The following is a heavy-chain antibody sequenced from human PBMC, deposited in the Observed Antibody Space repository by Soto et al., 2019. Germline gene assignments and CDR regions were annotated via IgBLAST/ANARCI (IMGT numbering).Heavy chain of an antibody. Sequence: QVQLQQWGAGLSQPSETLSLTCAVYGGTFSGYYWSWIRQPPGKGLEWIGEINHSGSTNFNPSLKSRVTISEDTSKNQFSLKLSFVAAADTAVYYCARKGVTIFGVVRDAFDIWGQGTLVTVSS. CDR2: INHSGST. CDR3: ARKGVTIFGVVRDAFDI. D-gene: IGHD3-3*01. CDR1: GGTFSGYY. J-gene: IGHJ3*02. V-gene: IGHV4-34*01.